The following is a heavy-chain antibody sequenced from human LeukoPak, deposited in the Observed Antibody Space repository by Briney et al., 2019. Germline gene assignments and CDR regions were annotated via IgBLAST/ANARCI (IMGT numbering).Heavy chain of an antibody. D-gene: IGHD3-22*01. CDR1: GFTFSSYA. Sequence: GGSLRLSCAASGFTFSSYAMSWVRQAPGKGLEWVSAISGSGGSTYYADSVKGRFTISRDNSKNTLYLQMNSLRAEDTAVYYCAREGHYYDSSGYYGGLDYWGQGTLVTVSS. V-gene: IGHV3-23*01. CDR2: ISGSGGST. J-gene: IGHJ4*02. CDR3: AREGHYYDSSGYYGGLDY.